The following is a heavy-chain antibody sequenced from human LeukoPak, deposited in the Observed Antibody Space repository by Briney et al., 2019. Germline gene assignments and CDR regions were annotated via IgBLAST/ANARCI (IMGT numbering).Heavy chain of an antibody. CDR2: IHYRGAT. Sequence: PSETLSLTCAVSGGSFTGYYWSWIRQAPGKGLEWIGEIHYRGATNYKPSLRSRVTISRDTSENQFSLKLSSVTAADTAVYYCAVGIAAAGTRNYYYMDVWGKGTTVTVSS. D-gene: IGHD6-13*01. CDR1: GGSFTGYY. J-gene: IGHJ6*03. V-gene: IGHV4-34*01. CDR3: AVGIAAAGTRNYYYMDV.